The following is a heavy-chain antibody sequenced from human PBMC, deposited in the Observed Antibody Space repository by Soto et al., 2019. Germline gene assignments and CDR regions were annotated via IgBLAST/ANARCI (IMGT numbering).Heavy chain of an antibody. V-gene: IGHV3-74*01. CDR2: INSDGSST. D-gene: IGHD1-26*01. Sequence: EVQLVESGGGLVQPGGSLRLSCAASGFTFSSYWMHWVRQAPGKGLVWVSRINSDGSSTSYADSVKGRFTISRDHAKNTLYLQMNRLRAEDTAVYYCARGGSLNWYFDLWGRGTLVTVSS. J-gene: IGHJ2*01. CDR1: GFTFSSYW. CDR3: ARGGSLNWYFDL.